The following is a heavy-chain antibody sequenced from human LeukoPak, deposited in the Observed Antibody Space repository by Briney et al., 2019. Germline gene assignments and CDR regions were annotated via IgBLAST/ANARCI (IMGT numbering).Heavy chain of an antibody. J-gene: IGHJ4*02. CDR2: IIPILGIA. D-gene: IGHD1-7*01. V-gene: IGHV1-69*04. Sequence: SVKVSCKASGGTFSSYAISWVRQAPGQGLEWMGRIIPILGIANYAQKFQGRVTITADKSTSTAYMELSSLRSDDTAVYFCARDQGLELNSFDYWGQGTLVTVSS. CDR1: GGTFSSYA. CDR3: ARDQGLELNSFDY.